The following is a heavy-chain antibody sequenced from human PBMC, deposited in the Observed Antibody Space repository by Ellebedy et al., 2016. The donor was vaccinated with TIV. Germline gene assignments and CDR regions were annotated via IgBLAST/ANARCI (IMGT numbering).Heavy chain of an antibody. Sequence: MPSETLSLTCTVSGGSISGYYWSWIRQPPGKGLEWIGYVYYTGSTNYNPSLKSRVTISVDTSKKQFSLRLSSVTAADTAVYYCARDPSGYDPFDYWGQGTLVTVSS. J-gene: IGHJ4*02. CDR2: VYYTGST. CDR1: GGSISGYY. CDR3: ARDPSGYDPFDY. D-gene: IGHD5-12*01. V-gene: IGHV4-59*01.